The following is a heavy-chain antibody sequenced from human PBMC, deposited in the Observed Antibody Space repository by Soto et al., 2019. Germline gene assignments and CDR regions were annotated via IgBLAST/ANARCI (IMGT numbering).Heavy chain of an antibody. CDR1: GFTPTTTP. J-gene: IGHJ4*02. CDR3: AKDLDVDTPMAFDY. Sequence: GGSLRLSCAGSGFTPTTTPLSWVRQPPGKGLEWVSATSASGDSTYYADSVKGRFTISRDNSRNTLYLQMYSLRAEDSAVYYCAKDLDVDTPMAFDYWGPGTLVTVSS. V-gene: IGHV3-23*01. D-gene: IGHD5-18*01. CDR2: TSASGDST.